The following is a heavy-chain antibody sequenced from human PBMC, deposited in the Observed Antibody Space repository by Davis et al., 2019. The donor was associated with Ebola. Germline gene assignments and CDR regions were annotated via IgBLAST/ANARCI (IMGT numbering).Heavy chain of an antibody. CDR2: IHYSGST. D-gene: IGHD4-17*01. V-gene: IGHV4-59*11. CDR3: ARMPTVTADHWYFDL. J-gene: IGHJ2*01. Sequence: SETLSLTCTVSGGSISSHYWTWIRQPPGKGLEWIGHIHYSGSTHYNPSLKSRVTTSVDTSKNQFSLSLSSVTAADTAVYYCARMPTVTADHWYFDLWGRGTLVVVSS. CDR1: GGSISSHY.